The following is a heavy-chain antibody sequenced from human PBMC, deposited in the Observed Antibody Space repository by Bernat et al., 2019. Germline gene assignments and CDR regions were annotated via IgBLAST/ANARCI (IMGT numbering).Heavy chain of an antibody. D-gene: IGHD2-2*01. CDR2: IWYDGSNK. Sequence: QVQLVESGGGVVQPGRSLRLSCAASGFTFSSYGMHWVRQAPGKGLEWVAVIWYDGSNKYYADSVKGRFTISRDNSKNTLYLQMNSLRAEDTAVYYCANSGYQLPLDYWGQGTLVTVSS. V-gene: IGHV3-33*06. CDR1: GFTFSSYG. CDR3: ANSGYQLPLDY. J-gene: IGHJ4*02.